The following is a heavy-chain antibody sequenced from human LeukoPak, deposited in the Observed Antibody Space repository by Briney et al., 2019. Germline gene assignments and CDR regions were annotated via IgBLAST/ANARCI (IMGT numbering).Heavy chain of an antibody. V-gene: IGHV3-21*01. D-gene: IGHD6-6*01. CDR2: ISSSSSYI. J-gene: IGHJ3*01. CDR1: GFTFSSYS. CDR3: ARDWLQSSSSL. Sequence: GGSLRLSCAASGFTFSSYSMNWVRQAPGKGLEWVSSISSSSSYIYYADSVKGRFTISRDNAKNSLYLQTNSLRAEDTAVYYCARDWLQSSSSLWGQGTMVTVSS.